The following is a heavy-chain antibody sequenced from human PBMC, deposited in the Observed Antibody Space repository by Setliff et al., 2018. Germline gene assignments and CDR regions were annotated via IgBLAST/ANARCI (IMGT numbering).Heavy chain of an antibody. D-gene: IGHD2-21*01. CDR3: ARGLEGEDYFYYMDV. CDR1: GGSFSGYY. V-gene: IGHV4-34*01. Sequence: SETLSLTCAVYGGSFSGYYWSWIRQPPGKGLEWIGEINHSGSTNYNPPLKSRVTISVDTSKNQFSLKLSSVTAADTAVYYCARGLEGEDYFYYMDVWGKGNTVTVSS. CDR2: INHSGST. J-gene: IGHJ6*03.